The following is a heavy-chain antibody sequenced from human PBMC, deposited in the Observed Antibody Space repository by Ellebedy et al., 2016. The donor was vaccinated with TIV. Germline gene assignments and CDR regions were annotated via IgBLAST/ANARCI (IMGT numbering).Heavy chain of an antibody. J-gene: IGHJ4*02. Sequence: PGGSLRLSCVVSGFTFSSYWMSWVRQAPGKGLEWIARIKSDGTTIEYADSVKGRFTISKDTAKNSLYLEMSSLRADDTAVYYCARNKRGDNWGQGTLVTVSS. V-gene: IGHV3-74*03. CDR3: ARNKRGDN. CDR1: GFTFSSYW. CDR2: IKSDGTTI.